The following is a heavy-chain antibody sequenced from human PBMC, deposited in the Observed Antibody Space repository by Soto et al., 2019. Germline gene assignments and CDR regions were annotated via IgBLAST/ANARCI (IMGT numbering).Heavy chain of an antibody. CDR2: INHSGNA. Sequence: PSETLSLTCSVSGDSISNSRFYWAWIRQPPGEGLEWIGGINHSGNANYNPSLKSRVTISVDRSKNQFSLKLSSVTAADTAVYYCARGPPFHWGQGTLVTVSS. J-gene: IGHJ4*02. D-gene: IGHD3-16*01. CDR1: GDSISNSRFY. CDR3: ARGPPFH. V-gene: IGHV4-39*07.